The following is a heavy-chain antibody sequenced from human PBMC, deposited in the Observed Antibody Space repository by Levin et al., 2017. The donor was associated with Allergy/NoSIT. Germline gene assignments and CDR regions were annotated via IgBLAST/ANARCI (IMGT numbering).Heavy chain of an antibody. Sequence: AGGSLRLSCAASGFTFNDYAMHWVRQAPGKGLEWVSGITWNSHILGYADSVKGRFTISRDDAKNSLYLQMNSLRAEDTALYFCEKSHHADYTHYWGRGTLVTVSS. D-gene: IGHD3-16*01. V-gene: IGHV3-9*01. CDR3: EKSHHADYTHY. J-gene: IGHJ4*02. CDR1: GFTFNDYA. CDR2: ITWNSHIL.